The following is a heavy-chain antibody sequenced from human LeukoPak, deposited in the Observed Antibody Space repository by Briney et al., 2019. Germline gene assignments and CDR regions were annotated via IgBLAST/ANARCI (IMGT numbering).Heavy chain of an antibody. CDR1: GGSISSYY. CDR2: IYYSGST. CDR3: ARVEDDFWSGYSDY. V-gene: IGHV4-59*01. D-gene: IGHD3-3*01. J-gene: IGHJ4*02. Sequence: SETLSLTCTVSGGSISSYYWSWIRQPPGKGLEWIGYIYYSGSTNYNPSLKSRVTISVDTSKNQFSLKLSSVTAADTAVYYCARVEDDFWSGYSDYWGQGTLVTVSS.